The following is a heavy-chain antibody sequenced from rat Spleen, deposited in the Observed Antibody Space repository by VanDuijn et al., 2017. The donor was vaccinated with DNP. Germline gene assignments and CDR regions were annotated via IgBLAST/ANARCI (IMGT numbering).Heavy chain of an antibody. Sequence: QVQLKESGPGLVQPSRTLSLTCTVSGFSLTNYGVSWVRQPPGKGLEWMGRIRSDGDTYYNSALKSRLSITRDTSKSQVFLKMNSLQTEDTAIYDCTRDNSGFDYWGQGVMVTVSS. CDR3: TRDNSGFDY. V-gene: IGHV2S1*01. D-gene: IGHD4-3*01. J-gene: IGHJ2*01. CDR2: IRSDGDT. CDR1: GFSLTNYG.